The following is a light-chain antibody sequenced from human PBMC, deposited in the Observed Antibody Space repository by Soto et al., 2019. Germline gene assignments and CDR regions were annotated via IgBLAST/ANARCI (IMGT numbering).Light chain of an antibody. CDR3: QQYDGTPGT. V-gene: IGKV1-39*01. CDR1: QDSSDV. J-gene: IGKJ1*01. CDR2: AAS. Sequence: DIQMTQSLSALAASVGDRVTITCQASQDSSDVLNWCQQQPGKAPKVLIYAASSFQSGVPSRFSGSGSGTDFTLTISRLQPEDFAIYYCQQYDGTPGTFGQRTKVDIK.